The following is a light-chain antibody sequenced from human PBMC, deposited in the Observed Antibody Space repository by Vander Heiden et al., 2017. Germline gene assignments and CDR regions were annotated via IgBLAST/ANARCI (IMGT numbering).Light chain of an antibody. CDR3: SSYTTRGILI. V-gene: IGLV2-14*03. Sequence: QSALTQPASVSGSPGQSITISCSGTSNDVGGYNYVSCYQQHPDKVPRLMMYDVTTRPSGVSNRFSGSKSGNTASLTISGLQAEDEADYYCSSYTTRGILIFGGGTKLTVL. CDR2: DVT. J-gene: IGLJ2*01. CDR1: SNDVGGYNY.